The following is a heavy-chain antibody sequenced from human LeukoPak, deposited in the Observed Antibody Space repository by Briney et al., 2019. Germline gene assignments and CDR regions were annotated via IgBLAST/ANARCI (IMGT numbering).Heavy chain of an antibody. J-gene: IGHJ4*02. CDR1: GGSIISTNYY. Sequence: SETLSLTCSVSGGSIISTNYYWGWIRQPPGKGLEWIGSIYQSGSGSSYYNPSLKSRVTISGDTSKNHFFLRLSSATAADTAVYYCASTLRFLPYRRFDYWGQGTLVTVPS. CDR3: ASTLRFLPYRRFDY. CDR2: IYQSGSGSS. V-gene: IGHV4-39*02. D-gene: IGHD3-3*01.